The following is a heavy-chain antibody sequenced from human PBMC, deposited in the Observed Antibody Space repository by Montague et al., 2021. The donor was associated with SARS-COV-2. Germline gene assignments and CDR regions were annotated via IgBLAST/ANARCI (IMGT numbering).Heavy chain of an antibody. Sequence: SLRLSCAASGFSFRSYAMNWVRQAPGKGLEWVSGISYTSGSTYYADSVKGRFTISRDNSKSTVYLQMNSLRAEDTAVYYCAKGVDASGSYRSTLGYWGQGTLVTVSS. CDR3: AKGVDASGSYRSTLGY. J-gene: IGHJ4*02. CDR2: ISYTSGST. D-gene: IGHD3-10*01. CDR1: GFSFRSYA. V-gene: IGHV3-23*01.